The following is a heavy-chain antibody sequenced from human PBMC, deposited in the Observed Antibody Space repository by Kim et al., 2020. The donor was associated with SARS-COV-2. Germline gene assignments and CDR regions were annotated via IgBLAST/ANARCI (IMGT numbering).Heavy chain of an antibody. V-gene: IGHV3-23*01. CDR1: GFTFSSYT. J-gene: IGHJ4*02. D-gene: IGHD2-21*02. CDR3: AKDLAAGHCF. Sequence: GGSLRLSCAASGFTFSSYTMSWVRQAPGKGLEWVSAITGSGGTTYYADSVQGRFTISRDNSRNTLYLQMNSLRAEDTALYYCAKDLAAGHCFWGQGTLVTVSS. CDR2: ITGSGGTT.